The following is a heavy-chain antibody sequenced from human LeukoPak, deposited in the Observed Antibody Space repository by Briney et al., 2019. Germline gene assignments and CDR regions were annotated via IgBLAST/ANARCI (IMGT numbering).Heavy chain of an antibody. CDR1: GFTVSSNY. Sequence: AGGSLRLSCAVSGFTVSSNYMRWVRQAPGKGLEWVSVIYSGATTYYADSVKGRFTISRDTSKNTLYLQMNSLRAEDTDVYYCARLKSVPGREGSWGQGTLVTVSS. V-gene: IGHV3-66*04. J-gene: IGHJ5*02. CDR3: ARLKSVPGREGS. CDR2: IYSGATT. D-gene: IGHD6-19*01.